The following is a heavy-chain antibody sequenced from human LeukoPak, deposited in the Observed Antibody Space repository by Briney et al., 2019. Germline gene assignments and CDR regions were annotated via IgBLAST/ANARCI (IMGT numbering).Heavy chain of an antibody. V-gene: IGHV4-4*02. CDR3: ARLDTIFGVAKGFDY. J-gene: IGHJ4*02. D-gene: IGHD3-3*01. Sequence: PSGTLSLTCAVSGGSISSSNWWSWVRQPPGKGLEWIGEIYHSGSTNYNPSLKSRVTISVDTSKNQFSLKLSSVTAADTAVYYCARLDTIFGVAKGFDYWGQGTLVTVSS. CDR2: IYHSGST. CDR1: GGSISSSNW.